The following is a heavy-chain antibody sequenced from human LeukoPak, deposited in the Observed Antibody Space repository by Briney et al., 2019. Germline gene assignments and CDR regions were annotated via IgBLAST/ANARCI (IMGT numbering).Heavy chain of an antibody. J-gene: IGHJ4*02. Sequence: PGGSLRLSCAASGFTFSTYSMNWVRQAPGKGLEWVSFISTGSSTIYYADSAKGRFTISRDNAKNSLYLQMNSLRDEDTAVYYCARVAEIQLWLRGAFDYWGQGTLVTVSS. CDR2: ISTGSSTI. CDR3: ARVAEIQLWLRGAFDY. D-gene: IGHD5-18*01. V-gene: IGHV3-48*02. CDR1: GFTFSTYS.